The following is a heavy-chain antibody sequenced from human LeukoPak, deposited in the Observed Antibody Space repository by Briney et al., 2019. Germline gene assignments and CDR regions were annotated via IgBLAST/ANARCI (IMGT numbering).Heavy chain of an antibody. J-gene: IGHJ4*02. CDR1: GYTFTSYG. Sequence: ASVEVSCKASGYTFTSYGISWVRQAPGQGLEWRGWISAYNGNTNYAQKLQGRVTITTDTSTSTAYMELRSLRSDDTAVYYCARGKPRLVMIYSFDYWGQGTLVTVSS. V-gene: IGHV1-18*01. CDR2: ISAYNGNT. D-gene: IGHD6-19*01. CDR3: ARGKPRLVMIYSFDY.